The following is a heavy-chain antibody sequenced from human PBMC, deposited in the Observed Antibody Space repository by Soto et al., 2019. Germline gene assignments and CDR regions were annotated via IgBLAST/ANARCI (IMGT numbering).Heavy chain of an antibody. CDR2: MSHDGSIK. CDR3: ANTQLLITVSRGNY. Sequence: QVQLVESGGGVVQPGGSLRLSCAASGFSFSSHMHWVRQDPGEGLEWLSLMSHDGSIKFYAESVKGRFTISRDNSKNILKLQMNNLRPEDTAQYYGANTQLLITVSRGNYWGQVTLGTVSS. D-gene: IGHD1-20*01. V-gene: IGHV3-30-3*01. CDR1: GFSFSSH. J-gene: IGHJ4*02.